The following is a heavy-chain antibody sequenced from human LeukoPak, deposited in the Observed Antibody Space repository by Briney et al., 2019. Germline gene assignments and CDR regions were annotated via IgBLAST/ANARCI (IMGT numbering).Heavy chain of an antibody. Sequence: SETLSLTCTVSGGSTGTSYWSWIRQPPGKGLEWIGYVSYSGNTNYNPSLRSRVTVSVDSSKNQFPLKLSSVTAADTAVYYCARQLHTSLSPFDYWGQGTLVTVSS. CDR2: VSYSGNT. D-gene: IGHD2-15*01. CDR1: GGSTGTSY. J-gene: IGHJ4*02. CDR3: ARQLHTSLSPFDY. V-gene: IGHV4-59*08.